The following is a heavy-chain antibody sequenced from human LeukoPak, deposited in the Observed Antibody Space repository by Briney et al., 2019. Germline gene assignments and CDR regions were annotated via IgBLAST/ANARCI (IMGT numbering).Heavy chain of an antibody. Sequence: GGSLRLSCAASGFTFSTYTMNWVRQAPGKALEWLSYISGSGSTVYYEDSVKGRFTISRDNAEHSLYLQMNSLRDEDTAVYYCARVGRGLYGMDAWAKGPRSPSP. D-gene: IGHD3-10*01. V-gene: IGHV3-48*02. CDR1: GFTFSTYT. J-gene: IGHJ6*02. CDR2: ISGSGSTV. CDR3: ARVGRGLYGMDA.